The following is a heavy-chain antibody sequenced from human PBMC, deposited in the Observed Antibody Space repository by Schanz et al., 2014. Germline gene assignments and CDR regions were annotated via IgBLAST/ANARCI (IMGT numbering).Heavy chain of an antibody. CDR2: ISGSGGTK. CDR1: GFTFRSDA. CDR3: TKAERAVAGTVCFWYIDV. V-gene: IGHV3-23*04. Sequence: VPLGESGGGLANPGGSLRVSCAGAGFTFRSDALMRVRPTPGQGLEWVPVISGSGGTKYYADSRKGRFTISRVNTKNTPSLQSTSFVAEETVRYYCTKAERAVAGTVCFWYIDVWGQGTPVTVSS. J-gene: IGHJ4*02. D-gene: IGHD6-19*01.